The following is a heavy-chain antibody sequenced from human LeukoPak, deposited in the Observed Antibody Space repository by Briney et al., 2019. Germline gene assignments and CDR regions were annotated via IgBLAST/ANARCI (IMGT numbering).Heavy chain of an antibody. CDR1: GFTFEGYG. V-gene: IGHV3-20*04. CDR3: AKDRIAVAGTSDFDY. D-gene: IGHD6-19*01. Sequence: PGGSLRLSCAASGFTFEGYGMSWVRQAPGKGLEWVSYINWNGGTTDYADSVKGRFTISRDNAMSSLYLQMNSLRAEDTALYYCAKDRIAVAGTSDFDYWGQGTLVTVSS. J-gene: IGHJ4*02. CDR2: INWNGGTT.